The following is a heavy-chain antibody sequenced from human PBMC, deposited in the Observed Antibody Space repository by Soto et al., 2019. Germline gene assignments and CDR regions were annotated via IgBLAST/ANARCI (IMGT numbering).Heavy chain of an antibody. CDR2: FDPEDGET. D-gene: IGHD6-19*01. J-gene: IGHJ4*02. CDR1: GYTLTELS. CDR3: ATLFLYSSGWYDTDY. Sequence: GASVKVSCKVSGYTLTELSMHWVRQAPGKGLEWMGGFDPEDGETIYAQKFQGRVTMTEDTSTDTAYMELSSLGSEDTAVYYCATLFLYSSGWYDTDYWGQGTLVTVSS. V-gene: IGHV1-24*01.